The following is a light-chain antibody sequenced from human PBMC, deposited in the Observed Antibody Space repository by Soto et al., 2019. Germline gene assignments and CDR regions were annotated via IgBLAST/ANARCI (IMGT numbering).Light chain of an antibody. V-gene: IGLV1-40*01. CDR1: SSNIVAGYD. CDR3: QSYDSSLSGFVV. Sequence: QSVLRQPPSVSGAPGQRGTISCTGSSSNIVAGYDVHGYQQLPGTAPKLLIYGNSNRPSGVPDRFSGSKSGNSASLAITGLQAQDEADYYCQSYDSSLSGFVVFGRETALTVL. CDR2: GNS. J-gene: IGLJ2*01.